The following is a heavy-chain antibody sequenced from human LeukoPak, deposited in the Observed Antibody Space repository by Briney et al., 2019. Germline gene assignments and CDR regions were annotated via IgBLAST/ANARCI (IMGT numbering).Heavy chain of an antibody. CDR2: IIPILGIA. Sequence: SVKVSCKASGGTFSSYAISWVRQAPGQGPEWMGRIIPILGIANYAQKFQGRVTITADKSTSTAYMELSSLRSEDTAVYYCARDSTVAGLTFDYWGQGTPGHRLL. D-gene: IGHD6-19*01. CDR1: GGTFSSYA. J-gene: IGHJ4*02. V-gene: IGHV1-69*04. CDR3: ARDSTVAGLTFDY.